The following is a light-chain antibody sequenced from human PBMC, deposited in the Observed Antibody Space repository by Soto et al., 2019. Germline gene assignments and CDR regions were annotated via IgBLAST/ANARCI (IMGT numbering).Light chain of an antibody. Sequence: SYKLTQPPSVSVSPGQTASITCSGDKLGDKYACWYQQKPGQSPVLVIYQDSKRPSGIPERFSGSNSGNTATLTISGTQAMDEADYYCQAWDSSTHVVFGGGTKVTVL. V-gene: IGLV3-1*01. J-gene: IGLJ2*01. CDR3: QAWDSSTHVV. CDR1: KLGDKY. CDR2: QDS.